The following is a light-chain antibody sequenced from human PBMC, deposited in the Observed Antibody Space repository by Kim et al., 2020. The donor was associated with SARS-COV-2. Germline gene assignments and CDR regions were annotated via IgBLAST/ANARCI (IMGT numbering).Light chain of an antibody. CDR2: ADS. J-gene: IGLJ3*02. CDR3: QVWDSGCVV. CDR1: NIATKR. Sequence: SVAPGKTARITCGGINIATKRVHWYQQKPGQAPILVIYADSDRPSGIPERCSGAKSGNTATLTISRVEAGDEADYYCQVWDSGCVVFGGGTQLTVL. V-gene: IGLV3-21*03.